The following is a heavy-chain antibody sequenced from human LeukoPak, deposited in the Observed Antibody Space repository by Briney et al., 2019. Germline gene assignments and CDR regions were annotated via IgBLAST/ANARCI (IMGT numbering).Heavy chain of an antibody. Sequence: PETLSLTCTVSGGSISSYYWSWIRQPPGKGLEWIGYIYYSGSTNYNPSLKSRVTISVDTSKNQFSLKLSSVTAADTAVYYCARSLDSSGYYWTYDYWGQGTLVTVSS. CDR1: GGSISSYY. J-gene: IGHJ4*02. D-gene: IGHD3-22*01. CDR3: ARSLDSSGYYWTYDY. V-gene: IGHV4-59*08. CDR2: IYYSGST.